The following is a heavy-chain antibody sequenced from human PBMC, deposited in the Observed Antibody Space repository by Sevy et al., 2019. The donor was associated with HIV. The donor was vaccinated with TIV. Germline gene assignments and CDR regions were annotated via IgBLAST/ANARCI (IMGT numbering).Heavy chain of an antibody. J-gene: IGHJ3*02. D-gene: IGHD3-16*01. CDR2: LNYDVSYT. Sequence: GGSLRLSCAASGFTFSSHWMQWVRQAPGKGLVWVSRLNYDVSYTNYADSVKGRFTISRDNAKSTLYLQMNSLRAEDTALYYCARSKVGVGDAFDIWGQGTMVTVSS. V-gene: IGHV3-74*01. CDR1: GFTFSSHW. CDR3: ARSKVGVGDAFDI.